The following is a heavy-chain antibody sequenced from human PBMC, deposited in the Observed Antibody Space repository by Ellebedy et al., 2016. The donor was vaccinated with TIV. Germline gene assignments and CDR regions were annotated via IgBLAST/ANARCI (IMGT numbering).Heavy chain of an antibody. J-gene: IGHJ4*02. D-gene: IGHD3-10*01. Sequence: MPSETLSLTCTVSGGSMTTYYWSWIRQPPGKGLEWIGNVFYTGSTNSKPSLERRLTISISTSKTQFSLTLNSVTAADTAVYYCARMDPRFGEFLYFDYWGRGKLVTVSS. CDR3: ARMDPRFGEFLYFDY. V-gene: IGHV4-59*01. CDR1: GGSMTTYY. CDR2: VFYTGST.